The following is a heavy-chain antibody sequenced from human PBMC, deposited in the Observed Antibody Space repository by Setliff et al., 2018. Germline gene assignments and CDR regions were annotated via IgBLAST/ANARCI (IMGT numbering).Heavy chain of an antibody. CDR3: ARDGGLLQFLEWSRSYMDV. Sequence: GGSLRLSCSASGFTFDNYAMHWVRQAPGKGLEWVSGINWNSDTIAYADSVKGRFTISRDNAKNTLYLQMNSLRAEDTAVYYCARDGGLLQFLEWSRSYMDVWGKGTTVTVSS. CDR2: INWNSDTI. CDR1: GFTFDNYA. D-gene: IGHD3-3*01. J-gene: IGHJ6*03. V-gene: IGHV3-9*01.